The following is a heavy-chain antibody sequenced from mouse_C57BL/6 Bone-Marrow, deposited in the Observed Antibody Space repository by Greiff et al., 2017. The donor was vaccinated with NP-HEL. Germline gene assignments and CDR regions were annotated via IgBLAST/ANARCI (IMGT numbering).Heavy chain of an antibody. Sequence: QVHVKQSGAELVKPGASVKISCKASGYTFTDYYINWVKQRPGQGLEWIGKIGPGSGSTYYNEKFKGKATLTADKSSSTAYMQLSSLTSEDSAVYFCASAPYYYGSSYVYFDVWGTGTTVTVSS. CDR1: GYTFTDYY. D-gene: IGHD1-1*01. CDR3: ASAPYYYGSSYVYFDV. J-gene: IGHJ1*03. V-gene: IGHV1-77*01. CDR2: IGPGSGST.